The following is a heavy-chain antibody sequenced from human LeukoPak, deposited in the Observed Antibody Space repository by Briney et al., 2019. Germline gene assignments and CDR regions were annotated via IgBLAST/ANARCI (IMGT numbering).Heavy chain of an antibody. CDR3: ARLITMVRGVITVDWFDS. CDR2: MNPNSGNT. Sequence: ASVKVSCKASGYTFTSYDINWVRQATGQRLEWMGWMNPNSGNTGYAQKFQGRVTMTRNTSISTAYMELSSLRSEDTAVYYCARLITMVRGVITVDWFDSWGQGTLVTVSS. V-gene: IGHV1-8*01. J-gene: IGHJ5*01. D-gene: IGHD3-10*01. CDR1: GYTFTSYD.